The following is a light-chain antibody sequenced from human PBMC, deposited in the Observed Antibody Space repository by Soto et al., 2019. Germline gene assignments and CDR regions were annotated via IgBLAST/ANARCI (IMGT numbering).Light chain of an antibody. CDR2: AAS. CDR3: QKYNRAPWT. V-gene: IGKV1-27*01. Sequence: DIQMTQSPSSLSASVGDRVTITCLASQGISNYLAWSQQTPGKVPKLLIYAASTLQSGVPSRFSGSGSGTDFTLTISILQPEDVATYYGQKYNRAPWTFGQGTKVEIK. J-gene: IGKJ1*01. CDR1: QGISNY.